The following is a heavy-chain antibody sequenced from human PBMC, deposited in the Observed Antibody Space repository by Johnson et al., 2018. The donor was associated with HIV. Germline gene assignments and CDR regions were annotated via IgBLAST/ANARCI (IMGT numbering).Heavy chain of an antibody. D-gene: IGHD3-10*01. CDR2: IYWNGGTT. CDR1: GFTFDDYG. V-gene: IGHV3-20*04. Sequence: EVQLVESGGGVVRPGGSLRLSCAASGFTFDDYGMSWVRQAPGKGLEWVSGIYWNGGTTGYADSVKGRFTISRDNAKNSLYLQMNSLRAGDTALHYCARDVAPGGSGSYYNAFDIWGQGTMVTVSS. CDR3: ARDVAPGGSGSYYNAFDI. J-gene: IGHJ3*02.